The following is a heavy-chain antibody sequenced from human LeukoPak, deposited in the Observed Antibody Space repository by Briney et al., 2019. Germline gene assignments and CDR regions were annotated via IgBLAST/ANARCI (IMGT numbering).Heavy chain of an antibody. CDR3: ARRRGPYYFEY. D-gene: IGHD3-10*01. CDR2: INHSGST. CDR1: GGSFSDYY. Sequence: PSETLSLTCAVYGGSFSDYYWSWIRQPPGKGLEWIGEINHSGSTKYNPSLKSRVTISVDTSKNQFSLRLNSVSAADTAVYYCARRRGPYYFEYWGQGILVTVSS. J-gene: IGHJ4*02. V-gene: IGHV4-34*01.